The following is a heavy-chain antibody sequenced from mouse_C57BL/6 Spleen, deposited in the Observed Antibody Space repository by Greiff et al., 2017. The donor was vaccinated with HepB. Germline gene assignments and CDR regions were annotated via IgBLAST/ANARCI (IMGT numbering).Heavy chain of an antibody. V-gene: IGHV1-69*01. CDR2: IDPSDSYT. Sequence: QVQLKQPGAELVMPGASVKLSCKASGYTFTSYWMHWVKQRPGQGLEWIGEIDPSDSYTNYNQKFKGKSTLTVDKSSSTAYMQLSSLTSEDSAVYYCAREGDYGYDDWGQGTTLTVSS. CDR1: GYTFTSYW. D-gene: IGHD2-2*01. CDR3: AREGDYGYDD. J-gene: IGHJ2*01.